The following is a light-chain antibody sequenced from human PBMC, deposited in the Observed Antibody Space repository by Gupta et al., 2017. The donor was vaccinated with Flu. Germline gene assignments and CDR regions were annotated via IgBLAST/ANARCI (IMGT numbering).Light chain of an antibody. J-gene: IGLJ2*01. CDR1: SSDVGSYNL. V-gene: IGLV2-23*02. Sequence: QSALTHPASVSGSPGQSPTIPCPGTSSDVGSYNLVSWYQQHPGKAPKLLIFDDTKRPSGFSDRFSGSKSGNTASLTISGLQAEDEADYYCCAYAGSKNFVVCGGGTKLTVL. CDR3: CAYAGSKNFVV. CDR2: DDT.